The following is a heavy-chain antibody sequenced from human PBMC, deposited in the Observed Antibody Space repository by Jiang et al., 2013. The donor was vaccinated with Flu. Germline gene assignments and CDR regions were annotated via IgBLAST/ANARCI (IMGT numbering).Heavy chain of an antibody. CDR2: INGDGSGT. J-gene: IGHJ4*02. V-gene: IGHV3-74*01. D-gene: IGHD2-21*02. Sequence: QLVESGGGLVQPEGSLRLSCAASGFTFSSYYIHWVRQAPGKGLVWVSRINGDGSGTNYADSVKGRFTISRDNAKNTLYLQMNSLRAEDTAVYYCVRDGDNYDFDHWGQGTLVTVSS. CDR1: GFTFSSYY. CDR3: VRDGDNYDFDH.